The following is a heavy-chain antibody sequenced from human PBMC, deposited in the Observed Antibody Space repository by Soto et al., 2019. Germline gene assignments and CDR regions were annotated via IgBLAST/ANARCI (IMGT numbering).Heavy chain of an antibody. CDR3: AKDEYTMPLDV. CDR1: GFTFSSYG. D-gene: IGHD2-2*01. V-gene: IGHV3-30*18. J-gene: IGHJ6*02. Sequence: PGGSLRLSCAASGFTFSSYGMHWVRQAPGKGLEWVAVISYDGGNKYYADSVKGRFTISRDNSKNTLYLQMNSLRAEDTAVYYCAKDEYTMPLDVWGQGTTVTVSS. CDR2: ISYDGGNK.